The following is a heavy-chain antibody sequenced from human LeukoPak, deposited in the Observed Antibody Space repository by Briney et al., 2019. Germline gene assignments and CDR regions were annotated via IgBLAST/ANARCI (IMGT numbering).Heavy chain of an antibody. D-gene: IGHD3-16*01. J-gene: IGHJ4*02. CDR2: IKQDGSEK. CDR3: ARVRWGGLYYFDY. V-gene: IGHV3-7*01. CDR1: GFTFSSYW. Sequence: GGSLRLSCAASGFTFSSYWMSWVRQAPGKGLEWVANIKQDGSEKYYADSVKGRFTISRDNAKNTLYLQMNSLRAEDTAVYYCARVRWGGLYYFDYWGQGTLVTVSS.